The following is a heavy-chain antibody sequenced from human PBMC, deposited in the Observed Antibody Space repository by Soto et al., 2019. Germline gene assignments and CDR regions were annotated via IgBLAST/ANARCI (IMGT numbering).Heavy chain of an antibody. CDR3: ARGGSIWDGGTAVVDD. D-gene: IGHD6-13*01. V-gene: IGHV4-59*01. J-gene: IGHJ4*02. Sequence: QVQLQESGPGLVKPSETLSLTCTVSGASISNYYWSWIRQPPGKGLQWIGYIYYSGSTNYNPSLKSRATISVDTSKNPIALKLSSVTAADTAVYYCARGGSIWDGGTAVVDDWGQGTLVTVSS. CDR1: GASISNYY. CDR2: IYYSGST.